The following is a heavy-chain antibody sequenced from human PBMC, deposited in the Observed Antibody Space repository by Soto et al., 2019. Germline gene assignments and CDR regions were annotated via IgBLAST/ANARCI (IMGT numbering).Heavy chain of an antibody. V-gene: IGHV5-51*01. D-gene: IGHD5-12*01. J-gene: IGHJ3*01. CDR2: IYPGDSDT. CDR1: GYIFTSDW. Sequence: PGESLKISCKGSGYIFTSDWLGWVRQMPGKGLEWVGVIYPGDSDTRYSPSFQGQVTISADKSISTAYLQWSSLKASDTAMYYCGRLPRRDGYNPDAFHVWGQGTMVTVSS. CDR3: GRLPRRDGYNPDAFHV.